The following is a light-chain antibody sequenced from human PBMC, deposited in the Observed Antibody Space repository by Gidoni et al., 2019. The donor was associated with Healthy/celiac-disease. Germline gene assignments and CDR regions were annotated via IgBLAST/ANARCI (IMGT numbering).Light chain of an antibody. CDR1: QSISSY. Sequence: DIHMTQSPSSLSASVGDRVTITCRASQSISSYLNWYQQQPGKAPKLLIYAASSLQSGVPSRFSGSGYGTDFTLTISSLQPEDCATYYCQQSYSTPQTFGQGTKVEIK. CDR3: QQSYSTPQT. V-gene: IGKV1-39*01. CDR2: AAS. J-gene: IGKJ1*01.